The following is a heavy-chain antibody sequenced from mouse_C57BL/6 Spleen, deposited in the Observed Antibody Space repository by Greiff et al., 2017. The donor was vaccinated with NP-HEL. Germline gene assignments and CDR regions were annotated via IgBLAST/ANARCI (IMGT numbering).Heavy chain of an antibody. Sequence: QVQLQQSGPELVKPGASVKLSCKASGYTFTNYWMHWVKQRPGKGLEWIGMIHPNGGSTNYNQKFKSKATLTVDKSSSTAYMQLSSLTSEDSAVYYCAKEGLTTLAVDYWGQGTSVTVSS. D-gene: IGHD1-1*01. V-gene: IGHV1-64*01. CDR3: AKEGLTTLAVDY. J-gene: IGHJ4*01. CDR2: IHPNGGST. CDR1: GYTFTNYW.